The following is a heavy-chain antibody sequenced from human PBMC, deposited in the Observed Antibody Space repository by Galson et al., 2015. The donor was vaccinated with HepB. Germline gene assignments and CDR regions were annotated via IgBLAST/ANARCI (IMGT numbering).Heavy chain of an antibody. J-gene: IGHJ4*02. V-gene: IGHV4-61*02. Sequence: TLSLTCTVSGGSISSGSYYWSWIRQPAGKGLEWIGRIYTSGSTNYNPSLKSRVTMSVDTSKNQFSLKLSSVTAAGTAVYYCARTVVPAANSIYYFDYWGQGTLVTVSS. CDR3: ARTVVPAANSIYYFDY. CDR1: GGSISSGSYY. CDR2: IYTSGST. D-gene: IGHD2-2*01.